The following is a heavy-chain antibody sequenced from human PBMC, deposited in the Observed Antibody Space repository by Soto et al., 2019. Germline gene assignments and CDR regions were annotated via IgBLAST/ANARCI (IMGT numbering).Heavy chain of an antibody. CDR2: ISVSGYST. J-gene: IGHJ4*02. CDR3: AKDRYCSDSKCSGDFDY. D-gene: IGHD2-15*01. CDR1: GFSFTNYA. V-gene: IGHV3-23*01. Sequence: GGSLRLSCAASGFSFTNYALNWVRQAPGKGLEWVSAISVSGYSTYYLDSVKGRFTISRDNSKNTLYLQMNSLRVEDTAVYYCAKDRYCSDSKCSGDFDYWGQGTLVTVSS.